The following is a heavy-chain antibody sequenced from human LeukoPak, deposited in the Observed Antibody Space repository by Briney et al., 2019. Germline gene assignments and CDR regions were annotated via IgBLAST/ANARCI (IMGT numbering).Heavy chain of an antibody. V-gene: IGHV4-59*10. CDR2: IHTSGTT. CDR3: ARGISGSGSYGHFDY. J-gene: IGHJ4*02. CDR1: GGSFSGYY. Sequence: SETLSLTCAVYGGSFSGYYWSWIRQPAGKGLEWIGRIHTSGTTNYNPSLKSRITMSVDTSKNQFSLKLSSVTAADTAVYYCARGISGSGSYGHFDYWGQGTLVTVSS. D-gene: IGHD1-26*01.